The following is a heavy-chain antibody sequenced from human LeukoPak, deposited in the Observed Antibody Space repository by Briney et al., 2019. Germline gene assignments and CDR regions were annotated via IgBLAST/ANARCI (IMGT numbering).Heavy chain of an antibody. D-gene: IGHD3-22*01. CDR1: GFTFSSYS. CDR2: ISSSSSYI. CDR3: ARDRYYYDSSGYYYFDY. Sequence: GGSLRLSCAASGFTFSSYSMNWVRQAPGKGLEWVSSISSSSSYIYYADSVKGRFTISRDNSKNTLYLQMDSLRAEDTAVYYCARDRYYYDSSGYYYFDYWGQGTLVTVSS. J-gene: IGHJ4*02. V-gene: IGHV3-21*01.